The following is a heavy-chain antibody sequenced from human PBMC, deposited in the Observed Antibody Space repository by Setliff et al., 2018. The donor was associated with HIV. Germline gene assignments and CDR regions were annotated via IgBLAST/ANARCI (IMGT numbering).Heavy chain of an antibody. V-gene: IGHV4-34*01. Sequence: SETLSLTCAVYGGSFSGYYWTWVRQPPGKGLEWIGEINHSGSTNCNPSLKSRVTISVDTSKNQFSLELSSVTAADTAVYYCARKYLVNVFDYWGQGMLVTAPQ. J-gene: IGHJ4*02. CDR1: GGSFSGYY. CDR2: INHSGST. CDR3: ARKYLVNVFDY. D-gene: IGHD3-22*01.